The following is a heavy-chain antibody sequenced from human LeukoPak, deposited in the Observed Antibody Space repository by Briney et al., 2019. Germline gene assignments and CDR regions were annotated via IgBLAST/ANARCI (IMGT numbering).Heavy chain of an antibody. D-gene: IGHD4-17*01. V-gene: IGHV3-11*06. J-gene: IGHJ4*02. CDR2: ISRSSSDT. CDR3: ASGGPVTTYDFDY. Sequence: RGSLRLSCAASGFTFSDYYMSWIRQAPGKGLEWVSYISRSSSDTNYADSVKGRFTISRDNAKNSLYLQMNSLRAEDTAVYYCASGGPVTTYDFDYWGQGTLVTVSS. CDR1: GFTFSDYY.